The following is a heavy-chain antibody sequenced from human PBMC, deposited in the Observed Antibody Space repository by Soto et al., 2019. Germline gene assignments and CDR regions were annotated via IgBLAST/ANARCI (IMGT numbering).Heavy chain of an antibody. Sequence: QVQLQESGPGLVKPSGTLSLTCAVSGGSISSSNWWSWVRQPPGKGLEWIGEIYYSGNTNYNPSLKSRVTMAVYKSRNPGSLKLSSVTAADTAVYYCARGWGEGRVDCWGQGALGTVSS. CDR1: GGSISSSNW. V-gene: IGHV4-4*02. J-gene: IGHJ4*02. CDR3: ARGWGEGRVDC. D-gene: IGHD3-10*01. CDR2: IYYSGNT.